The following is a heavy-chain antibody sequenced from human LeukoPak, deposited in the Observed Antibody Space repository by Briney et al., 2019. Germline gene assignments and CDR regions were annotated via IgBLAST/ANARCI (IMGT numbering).Heavy chain of an antibody. V-gene: IGHV4-39*01. CDR1: GGSISSGSYY. Sequence: SETLSLTCTVSGGSISSGSYYWGWIRQPPGKGLEWIGSIYYSGSTYYNPSLKSRVTISVDTSKNQFSLKLSSVTAADTAVYYCAGQRIMVRGVIDYWGQGTLVTVSS. D-gene: IGHD3-10*01. CDR3: AGQRIMVRGVIDY. J-gene: IGHJ4*02. CDR2: IYYSGST.